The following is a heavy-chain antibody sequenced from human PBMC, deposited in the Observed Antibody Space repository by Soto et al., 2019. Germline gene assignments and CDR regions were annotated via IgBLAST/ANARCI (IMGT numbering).Heavy chain of an antibody. CDR2: INSDGTIT. Sequence: EVQLVESGGGLVQPGGSLSLSFATSGFNFITTWWHWVRQAPGRGGVWVSRINSDGTITDYADSVKGRFTISRDNAKKTVYLEMNSLRVDDTAVYYCTRDGGGRYYGGFDNWGQGTLVTVSS. D-gene: IGHD3-10*01. CDR3: TRDGGGRYYGGFDN. V-gene: IGHV3-74*01. CDR1: GFNFITTW. J-gene: IGHJ4*02.